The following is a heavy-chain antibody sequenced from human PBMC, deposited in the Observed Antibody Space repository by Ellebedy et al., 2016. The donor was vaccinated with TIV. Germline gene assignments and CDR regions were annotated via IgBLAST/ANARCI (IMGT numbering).Heavy chain of an antibody. CDR3: ARQGERPFDF. J-gene: IGHJ4*02. CDR2: IYPGDSETIT. Sequence: PGGSLRLSCKGSGYSFTTYWIGWVRQMHGIGLQWMGIIYPGDSETITRYSHSFQGHVTISVDNSINTAYLQWSSLKAPDTAMYYCARQGERPFDFWGQGTLVTVSS. V-gene: IGHV5-51*01. D-gene: IGHD1-1*01. CDR1: GYSFTTYW.